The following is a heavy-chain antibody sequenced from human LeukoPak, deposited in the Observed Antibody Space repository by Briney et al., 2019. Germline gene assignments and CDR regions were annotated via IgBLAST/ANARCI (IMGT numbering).Heavy chain of an antibody. CDR1: GYSISSGSYY. J-gene: IGHJ6*03. CDR3: AREGSGGYYYYYYMDV. Sequence: PSETLSLTCTVSGYSISSGSYYWSWIRQPAGKGLEWIGRIYTSGSTNYNPSLKSRVTISVDTSKNQFSLKLSSVTAADTAVYYCAREGSGGYYYYYYMDVWGKGTTVTISS. CDR2: IYTSGST. V-gene: IGHV4-61*02. D-gene: IGHD6-19*01.